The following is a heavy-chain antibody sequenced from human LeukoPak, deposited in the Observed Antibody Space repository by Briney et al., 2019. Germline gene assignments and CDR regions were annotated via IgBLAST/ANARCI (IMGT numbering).Heavy chain of an antibody. CDR1: VFTVSINY. CDR3: ARDNYDILTGYYRGDPAYYYYYGMDV. CDR2: IYSGFDT. Sequence: GGSLPLSFAASVFTVSINYMGWVRQAPGQLPAGVAVIYSGFDTYYAGSVKGRFTISRDNSKNTLYLQMNSLRAEDTAVYYCARDNYDILTGYYRGDPAYYYYYGMDVWGQGTTVTVSS. J-gene: IGHJ6*02. V-gene: IGHV3-66*02. D-gene: IGHD3-9*01.